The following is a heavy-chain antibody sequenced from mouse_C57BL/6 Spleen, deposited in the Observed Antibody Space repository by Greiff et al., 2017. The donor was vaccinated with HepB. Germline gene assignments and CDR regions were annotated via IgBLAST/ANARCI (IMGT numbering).Heavy chain of an antibody. V-gene: IGHV1-22*01. J-gene: IGHJ4*01. CDR1: GYTFTDYN. Sequence: EVKLVESGPELVKPGASVKMSCKASGYTFTDYNMHWVKQSHGKSLEWIGYINPNNGGTSYNQKFKGKATLTVNKSSSTAYMELRSLTSEDSAVYYCARSPYYDGYSYYYAMDYWGQGTSVTVSS. D-gene: IGHD2-3*01. CDR2: INPNNGGT. CDR3: ARSPYYDGYSYYYAMDY.